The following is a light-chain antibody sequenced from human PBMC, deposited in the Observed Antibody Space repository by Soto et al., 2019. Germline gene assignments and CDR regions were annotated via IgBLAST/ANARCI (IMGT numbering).Light chain of an antibody. Sequence: QSVLSQPASVSGSPGQSITISCTGTSSDVGGYNYVSWYQQHPGKAPKLMIYDVSNRPSGVSDRFSGSKSGNTASLIVSGLRPEDEADYYCCSYTGTNSPYVFGTGTKVTDL. V-gene: IGLV2-14*03. CDR3: CSYTGTNSPYV. CDR2: DVS. CDR1: SSDVGGYNY. J-gene: IGLJ1*01.